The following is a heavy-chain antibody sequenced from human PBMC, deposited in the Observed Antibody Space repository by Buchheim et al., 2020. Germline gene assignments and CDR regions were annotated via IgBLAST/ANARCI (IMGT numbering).Heavy chain of an antibody. Sequence: VQLVESGGGLVKPGGSLRLSCAASGFTFSDYCMSWIRQAPGKGLEWVSAISGSGGATYYADSVKGRFTVSRDNSENTLYLQMNSLRADDTAVYYCAKGIAAAVNYWGQGTL. V-gene: IGHV3-23*04. J-gene: IGHJ4*02. CDR2: ISGSGGAT. CDR1: GFTFSDYC. CDR3: AKGIAAAVNY. D-gene: IGHD6-13*01.